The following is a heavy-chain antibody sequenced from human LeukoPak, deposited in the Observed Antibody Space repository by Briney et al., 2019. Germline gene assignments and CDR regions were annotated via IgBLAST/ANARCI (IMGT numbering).Heavy chain of an antibody. CDR1: GFPFSSYA. V-gene: IGHV3-23*01. Sequence: GGSLRLSCAASGFPFSSYAMSWVRQAPGKGLEWVSAISGSGDSTYYADSVKGRFTISRDNSKNTLYLQMNSLRAEDTAVYYCARQADGDSVSQYYYYMDVWGKGTTVTISS. CDR2: ISGSGDST. J-gene: IGHJ6*03. D-gene: IGHD4-17*01. CDR3: ARQADGDSVSQYYYYMDV.